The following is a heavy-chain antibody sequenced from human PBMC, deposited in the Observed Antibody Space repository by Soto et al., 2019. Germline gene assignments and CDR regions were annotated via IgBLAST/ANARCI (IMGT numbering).Heavy chain of an antibody. V-gene: IGHV3-23*01. D-gene: IGHD3-9*01. J-gene: IGHJ6*02. CDR1: GFTFSSYA. CDR2: ISGSGGST. CDR3: AKGSLTGYYKPSYFGMDV. Sequence: PGGSLRLSCAASGFTFSSYAMSWVRQAPGKGLEWVSAISGSGGSTYYADSVKGRFTISRDNSKNTLYLQMNSLRAEDTAVYYCAKGSLTGYYKPSYFGMDVWGQGTTVTVSS.